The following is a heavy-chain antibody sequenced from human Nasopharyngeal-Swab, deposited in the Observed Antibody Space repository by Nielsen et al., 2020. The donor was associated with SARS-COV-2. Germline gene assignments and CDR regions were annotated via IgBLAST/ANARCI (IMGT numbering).Heavy chain of an antibody. Sequence: GESLKISCKGSGYSFTSYWIGWVRQMPGKGLERMGIIYPGDSDTRYSPSFQGLVTISADKSISTTYLQWSSLKASDTAMYYCARHQVGYSYGSYYYYMDVWGKGTTVTVSS. D-gene: IGHD5-18*01. CDR1: GYSFTSYW. CDR2: IYPGDSDT. V-gene: IGHV5-51*01. CDR3: ARHQVGYSYGSYYYYMDV. J-gene: IGHJ6*03.